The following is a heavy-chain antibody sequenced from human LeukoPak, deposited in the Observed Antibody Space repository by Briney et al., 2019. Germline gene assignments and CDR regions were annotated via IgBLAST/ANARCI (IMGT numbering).Heavy chain of an antibody. V-gene: IGHV3-23*01. CDR3: ALSGYSSSWRLDY. CDR1: GFTFSSYA. J-gene: IGHJ4*02. CDR2: ISDKGDST. Sequence: GGSLRLSCAASGFTFSSYAMSWVRQAPGKGLEWVSGISDKGDSTYYADSVKGRFTMSRDNAKNSLYLQMNSLRAEDTAVYYCALSGYSSSWRLDYWGQGTLVTVSS. D-gene: IGHD6-13*01.